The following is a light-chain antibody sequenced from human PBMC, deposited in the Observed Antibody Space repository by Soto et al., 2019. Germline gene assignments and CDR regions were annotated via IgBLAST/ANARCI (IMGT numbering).Light chain of an antibody. Sequence: EIVLTQSPATLSLSPGERATLSCRASQRVSSYLAWYQQRPGQAPRLLMYDASNRATGIPARFSGSGSGTDFTLTISRLEPEDFALYYCQQRSNWPLTFGGGTKVEI. CDR3: QQRSNWPLT. V-gene: IGKV3-11*01. J-gene: IGKJ4*01. CDR1: QRVSSY. CDR2: DAS.